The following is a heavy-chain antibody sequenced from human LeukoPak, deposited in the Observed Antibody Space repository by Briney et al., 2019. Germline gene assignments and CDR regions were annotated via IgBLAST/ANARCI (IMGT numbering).Heavy chain of an antibody. D-gene: IGHD2-15*01. CDR1: GGSVSNYY. CDR3: ARQLAVAATAFDY. V-gene: IGHV4-59*08. Sequence: SETLSLTCTVPGGSVSNYYWSWIRQPPGKGLEWVGYIYSSGSTNYNPTLKSRVTLSVDTSKNQFSLKLSSVTAADTAVYFCARQLAVAATAFDYWGQGTLVTVSS. J-gene: IGHJ4*02. CDR2: IYSSGST.